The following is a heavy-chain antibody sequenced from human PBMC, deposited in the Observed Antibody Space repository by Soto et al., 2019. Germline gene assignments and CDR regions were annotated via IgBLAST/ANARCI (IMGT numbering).Heavy chain of an antibody. CDR3: ARRGIAAAGTPKSGNWFDP. Sequence: SETLSLTCTVSGGSISSSSYYWGWIRQPPGKGLEWIGSIYYSGSTYYNPSLKSRVTISVDTSKNQFSLKLSSVTAADTAVYYCARRGIAAAGTPKSGNWFDPWGQGTLVTVS. CDR1: GGSISSSSYY. V-gene: IGHV4-39*01. CDR2: IYYSGST. J-gene: IGHJ5*02. D-gene: IGHD6-13*01.